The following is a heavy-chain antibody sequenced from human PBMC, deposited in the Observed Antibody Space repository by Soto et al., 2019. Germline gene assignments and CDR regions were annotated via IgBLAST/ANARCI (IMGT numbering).Heavy chain of an antibody. Sequence: GGSLRLSCAASGFTFDDYAMHWVRQAPGKGLEWVSGISWNSGSIGYADSVKGRFTISRDNAKNSLYLQMNSLRAEDTALYYCAKDMRKTADDAFDIWGQGTMVTVS. D-gene: IGHD2-21*02. CDR2: ISWNSGSI. CDR3: AKDMRKTADDAFDI. CDR1: GFTFDDYA. V-gene: IGHV3-9*01. J-gene: IGHJ3*02.